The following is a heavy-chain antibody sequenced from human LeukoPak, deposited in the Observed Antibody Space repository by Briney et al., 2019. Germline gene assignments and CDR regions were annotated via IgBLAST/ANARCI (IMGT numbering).Heavy chain of an antibody. V-gene: IGHV4-30-4*08. CDR1: GGSISSGDYY. J-gene: IGHJ4*02. CDR2: IYYSGST. D-gene: IGHD3-22*01. Sequence: PSQTLSLTCTVSGGSISSGDYYWSWIRQPPGKGLEWIGYIYYSGSTYYNPSLKSRVTISVDTSKNQFSLKLSSVTAADTAVYYCARDMGYYYDSSGYYDYWSQGTLVTVSS. CDR3: ARDMGYYYDSSGYYDY.